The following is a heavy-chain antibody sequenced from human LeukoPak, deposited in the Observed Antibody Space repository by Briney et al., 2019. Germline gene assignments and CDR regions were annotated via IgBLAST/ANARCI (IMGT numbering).Heavy chain of an antibody. CDR2: ITASGTAM. J-gene: IGHJ4*02. V-gene: IGHV3-48*02. D-gene: IGHD1-26*01. CDR1: GFSFSNAW. Sequence: GGSLRLSCATSGFSFSNAWMNWVRQAPGKGLEWVSHITASGTAMFYADSVKGRFTISRDNAKNSLYLQMNSLRDEDTAVYYCASSGSYRFDYWGQGTLVTVSS. CDR3: ASSGSYRFDY.